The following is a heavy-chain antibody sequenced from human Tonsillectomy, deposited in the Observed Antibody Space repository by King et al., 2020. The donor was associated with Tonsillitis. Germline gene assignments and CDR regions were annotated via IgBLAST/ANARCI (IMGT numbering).Heavy chain of an antibody. V-gene: IGHV3-7*01. CDR2: IKGDGSEK. Sequence: VQLVESGGGLVQPGGSLRLSCAASGFPFSRDWMSWVRQAPGKGLEWVANIKGDGSEKFYADSVKGRFSISRDNAKNSLYLQMNTLRAEDTAVYYCVRLAISSWSFYWYFDLWGRGTLVTVSS. CDR3: VRLAISSWSFYWYFDL. D-gene: IGHD6-13*01. J-gene: IGHJ2*01. CDR1: GFPFSRDW.